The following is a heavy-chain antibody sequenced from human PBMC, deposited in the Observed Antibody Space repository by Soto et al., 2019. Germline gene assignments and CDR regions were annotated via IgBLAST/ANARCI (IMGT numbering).Heavy chain of an antibody. J-gene: IGHJ6*02. CDR1: GGTFSSYA. V-gene: IGHV1-69*13. CDR3: ARDPGGTMVRGVIIRPSHYYYYGMDV. D-gene: IGHD3-10*01. CDR2: IIPIFGTA. Sequence: SVKVSCKAPGGTFSSYAISWVRQAPGQGLEWMGGIIPIFGTANYAQKFQGRVTITADESTSTAYMELSSLRSEDTAVYYCARDPGGTMVRGVIIRPSHYYYYGMDVWGQGTTVTVSS.